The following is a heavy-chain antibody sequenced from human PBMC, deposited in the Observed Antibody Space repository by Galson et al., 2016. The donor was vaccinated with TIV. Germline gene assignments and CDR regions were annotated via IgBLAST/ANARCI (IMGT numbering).Heavy chain of an antibody. J-gene: IGHJ4*02. CDR3: AKDLED. V-gene: IGHV1-2*06. CDR2: IIPNSGGT. Sequence: SVKASCKASGYTFSGYNLHWVRQAPGQGLEWMGRIIPNSGGTNYAQKFQGRITMTRDTSINTTYMELRRLRSDDTAIYYCAKDLEDWGQGTLVSVSS. CDR1: GYTFSGYN.